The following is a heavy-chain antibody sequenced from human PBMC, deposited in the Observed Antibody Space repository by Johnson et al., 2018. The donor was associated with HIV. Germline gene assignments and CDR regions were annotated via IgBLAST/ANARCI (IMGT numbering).Heavy chain of an antibody. D-gene: IGHD3-10*01. Sequence: VQLVESGGGAVRPGGSLRLSCAASGFTFDDYGMSWVRQPPWKGLERVSGINRNGGSTGSAESVTGRFTMSRAHANNSLHMEMNGVRAEDTAVYDCARQQYCGSESYPGAFDIWGQGTMVTVSS. CDR1: GFTFDDYG. V-gene: IGHV3-20*01. J-gene: IGHJ3*02. CDR3: ARQQYCGSESYPGAFDI. CDR2: INRNGGST.